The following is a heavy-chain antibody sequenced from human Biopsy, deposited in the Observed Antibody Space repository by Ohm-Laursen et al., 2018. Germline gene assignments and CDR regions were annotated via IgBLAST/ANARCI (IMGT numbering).Heavy chain of an antibody. CDR1: GVSISVDGYY. CDR2: IYHSGTT. D-gene: IGHD1-26*01. J-gene: IGHJ4*02. CDR3: ATFRASWDTTQGGDY. V-gene: IGHV4-31*03. Sequence: PSQTLSLTCTVSGVSISVDGYYWAWIRQLPEKGLDWIGYIYHSGTTYYNPSLKSRLTMSVDTSKNEFSLRLRSVTAVDTAVYFCATFRASWDTTQGGDYWGQGTLVTVSS.